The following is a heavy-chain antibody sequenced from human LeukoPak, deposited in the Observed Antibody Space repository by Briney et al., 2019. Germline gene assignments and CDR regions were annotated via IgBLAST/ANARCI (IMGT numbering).Heavy chain of an antibody. CDR1: GFTFSSYG. D-gene: IGHD2-2*01. CDR3: ARARVVVPEIDY. V-gene: IGHV3-33*01. CDR2: IWYDGSNK. J-gene: IGHJ4*02. Sequence: PGGSLRLSCAASGFTFSSYGMHWVRQAPGMGLEWVAVIWYDGSNKYYADSVKGRFTISRDNSKNTPYLQMNSLRAEDTAVYYCARARVVVPEIDYWGQGTLVTVSP.